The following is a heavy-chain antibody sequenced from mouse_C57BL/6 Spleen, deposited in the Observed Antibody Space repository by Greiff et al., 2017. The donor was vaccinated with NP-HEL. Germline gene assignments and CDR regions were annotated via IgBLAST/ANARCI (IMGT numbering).Heavy chain of an antibody. CDR1: GYTFTSYW. D-gene: IGHD2-4*01. CDR3: AGIYYDYGCDY. J-gene: IGHJ2*01. V-gene: IGHV1-50*01. CDR2: IDPSDSYT. Sequence: QVQLQQPGAELVKPGASVKLSCKASGYTFTSYWMQWVKQRPGQGLEWIGEIDPSDSYTNYNQKFKGKATLTVDTSSSTAYMQLSSLTSEDAAVYDCAGIYYDYGCDYWGQGTTLTVSS.